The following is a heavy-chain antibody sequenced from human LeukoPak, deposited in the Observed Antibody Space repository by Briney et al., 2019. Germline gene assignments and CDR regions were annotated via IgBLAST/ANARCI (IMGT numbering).Heavy chain of an antibody. CDR3: ARIYCSSTNCYRHFDY. CDR2: MKQDGSEK. J-gene: IGHJ4*02. Sequence: GGSLRLSCTASGFTFGTYWMTWVRQAPGKGLEWVANMKQDGSEKYYVDSVKGRFTISRDNAKNSLYLQMNSLRAEDTAVYYCARIYCSSTNCYRHFDYWGQGALVTVSS. CDR1: GFTFGTYW. V-gene: IGHV3-7*01. D-gene: IGHD2-2*01.